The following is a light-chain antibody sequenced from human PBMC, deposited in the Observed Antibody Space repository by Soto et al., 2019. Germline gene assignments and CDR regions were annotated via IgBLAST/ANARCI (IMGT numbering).Light chain of an antibody. Sequence: DIQMTQSPSSLSASVGDRVTLTCRASQSISNYLNWYQQKPGKAPKLLIYAASSFQSGVPSRFSGSGSGRAFTLTISSLQPEDFATYYRQQSYSSPTFGGGTKVDIK. CDR3: QQSYSSPT. V-gene: IGKV1-39*01. CDR1: QSISNY. J-gene: IGKJ4*01. CDR2: AAS.